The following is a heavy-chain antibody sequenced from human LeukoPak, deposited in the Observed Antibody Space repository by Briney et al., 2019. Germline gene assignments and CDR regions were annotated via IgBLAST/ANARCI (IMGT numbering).Heavy chain of an antibody. CDR1: GGSISSHY. Sequence: SETLSLTCTVSGGSISSHYWSWIRQPPGKGLEWIGYIYYSGSTNYNPSLKSRVTISVDTSKNQFSLKLSSVTAADTAVYYCARVEVGATMDYFDYWGQGTLVTVSS. D-gene: IGHD1-26*01. J-gene: IGHJ4*02. V-gene: IGHV4-59*11. CDR3: ARVEVGATMDYFDY. CDR2: IYYSGST.